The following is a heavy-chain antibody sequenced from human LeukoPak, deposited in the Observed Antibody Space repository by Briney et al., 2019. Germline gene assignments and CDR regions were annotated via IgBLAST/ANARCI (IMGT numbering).Heavy chain of an antibody. CDR2: ISSSSSTI. J-gene: IGHJ6*02. CDR3: ARDMVRGVLPYYYYYGMDV. Sequence: GGSLRLSCAASGFTFSSYSMNWVRQAPGKGLEWVSYISSSSSTIYYADSVKGRSTISRDNAKNSLYLQMNSLRAEDTAVYYCARDMVRGVLPYYYYYGMDVWGQGTTVTVSS. D-gene: IGHD3-10*01. CDR1: GFTFSSYS. V-gene: IGHV3-48*01.